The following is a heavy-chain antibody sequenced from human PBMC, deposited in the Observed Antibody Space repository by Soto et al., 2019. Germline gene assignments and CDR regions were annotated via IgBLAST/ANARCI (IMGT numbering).Heavy chain of an antibody. V-gene: IGHV4-31*03. CDR1: GGSISSGGYY. Sequence: SETLSLTCTVSGGSISSGGYYWTWIRQHPGKGLEWIGYIYYSGSTYYNPSLKSRVTISVDTSKNQFSLKLTSVTAADTAVYYCARPGDSGTYYPHWGQGTLVTVSS. CDR3: ARPGDSGTYYPH. J-gene: IGHJ4*02. D-gene: IGHD3-10*01. CDR2: IYYSGST.